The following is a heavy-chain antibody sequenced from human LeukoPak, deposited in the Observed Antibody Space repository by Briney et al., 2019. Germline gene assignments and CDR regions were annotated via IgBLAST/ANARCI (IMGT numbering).Heavy chain of an antibody. Sequence: SETLSLTCAVYGGSFSGYYWSWIRQPPGKGLEWIGEINHSGSTNYNPSLKSRVTISVDTSKNQFSLKLSSVTAADTAVYYCARGDTYYYDSSGQGYNWFDPWGQGTLVTVSS. D-gene: IGHD3-22*01. J-gene: IGHJ5*02. CDR2: INHSGST. CDR3: ARGDTYYYDSSGQGYNWFDP. V-gene: IGHV4-34*01. CDR1: GGSFSGYY.